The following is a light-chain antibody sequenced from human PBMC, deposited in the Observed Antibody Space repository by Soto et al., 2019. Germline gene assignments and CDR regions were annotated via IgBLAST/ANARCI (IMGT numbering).Light chain of an antibody. CDR2: EVR. V-gene: IGLV2-18*01. J-gene: IGLJ1*01. CDR1: SIDFVSYNR. CDR3: SLYTSDNTDV. Sequence: QSVLTQPPSVSGSPGQSVSISRTGTSIDFVSYNRVSWYQQSPGSAPKLLIYEVRNRPSGVPDRFSGSNSGNTASLTISGLQTADEANYFCSLYTSDNTDVFGAGTKVTVL.